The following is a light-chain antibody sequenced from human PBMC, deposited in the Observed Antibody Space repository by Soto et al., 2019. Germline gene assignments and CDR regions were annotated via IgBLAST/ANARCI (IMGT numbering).Light chain of an antibody. CDR3: QQYGNSPVT. CDR1: QDSSSY. CDR2: GAS. V-gene: IGKV3-20*01. J-gene: IGKJ4*02. Sequence: PGDRVTITCRASQDSSSYLAWYQQRPGQAPRLLIYGASSRATGIPDRFSDSESETDFTVTISRLEPEDSAVFYCQQYGNSPVTFGEGTKVDIK.